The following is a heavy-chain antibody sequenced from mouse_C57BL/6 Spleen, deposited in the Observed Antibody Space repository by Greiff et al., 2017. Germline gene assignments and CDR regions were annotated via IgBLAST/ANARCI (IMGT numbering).Heavy chain of an antibody. V-gene: IGHV1-55*01. Sequence: QVQLQQPGAELVKPGASVKMSCKASGYTFTSYWITWVKQRPGQGLEWIGDIYPGSGSTNYNEKFKSKATLTVDTSSSTAYMQLSSLTSEDSAVYYCARSGYSNFRFAYWGQGTLVTVSA. D-gene: IGHD2-5*01. CDR1: GYTFTSYW. CDR3: ARSGYSNFRFAY. J-gene: IGHJ3*01. CDR2: IYPGSGST.